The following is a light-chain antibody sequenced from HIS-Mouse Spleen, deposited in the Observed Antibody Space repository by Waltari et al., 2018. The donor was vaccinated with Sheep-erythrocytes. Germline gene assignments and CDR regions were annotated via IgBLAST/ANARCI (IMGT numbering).Light chain of an antibody. Sequence: SYELTQPPSVSVSPGQTASITCSGDKLGDKYACWYQQKPGQSPVLVIYQDSKRPSGIPERFSGSNSGNTATLTISGTQAMDEADYYCCSYAGSSTFVFGGGTKLTVL. CDR2: QDS. V-gene: IGLV3-1*01. CDR3: CSYAGSSTFV. CDR1: KLGDKY. J-gene: IGLJ3*02.